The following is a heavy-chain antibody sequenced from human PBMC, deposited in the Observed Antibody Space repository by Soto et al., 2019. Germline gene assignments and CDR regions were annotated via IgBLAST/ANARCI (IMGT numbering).Heavy chain of an antibody. V-gene: IGHV3-74*01. CDR2: IYSDGGRT. J-gene: IGHJ4*02. CDR1: GFTFSSYW. CDR3: ARGISGHYGQDY. Sequence: EVQLVESGGGLVQPGGSLRLSCAASGFTFSSYWMHWVRQPPGQGLVWVSRIYSDGGRTTYADSVEGRFTISRDNAKNTLYLQMNSLSTEDTALYYCARGISGHYGQDYWGRGTLVTVSS. D-gene: IGHD3-22*01.